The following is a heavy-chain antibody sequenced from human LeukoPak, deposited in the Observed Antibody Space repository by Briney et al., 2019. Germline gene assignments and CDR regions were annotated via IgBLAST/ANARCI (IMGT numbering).Heavy chain of an antibody. J-gene: IGHJ6*03. CDR2: ISGSGGST. CDR1: GFTFSSYA. D-gene: IGHD5-24*01. Sequence: GGSPRLSCAASGFTFSSYAMSWVRQAPGKGLEWVSAISGSGGSTYYADSVKGRFTISRDNSKNTLYLQMNSLRAEDTAVYYCAKGPATKTYYYYYMDVWGKGTTVTISS. V-gene: IGHV3-23*01. CDR3: AKGPATKTYYYYYMDV.